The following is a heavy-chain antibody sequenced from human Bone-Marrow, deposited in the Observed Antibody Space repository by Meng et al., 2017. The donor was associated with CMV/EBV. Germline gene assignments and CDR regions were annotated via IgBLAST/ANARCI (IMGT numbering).Heavy chain of an antibody. CDR2: ISSSGGAT. CDR3: AKDWNPFSY. D-gene: IGHD1-1*01. CDR1: GFTFSSYA. V-gene: IGHV3-23*01. Sequence: LRLSCAASGFTFSSYAMGWVRQAPGKRLEWVSTISSSGGATYYADSVKGRFTISRDNPRKTLYLQLNSLRGEDTALYYCAKDWNPFSYWGQGTLVTVSS. J-gene: IGHJ4*02.